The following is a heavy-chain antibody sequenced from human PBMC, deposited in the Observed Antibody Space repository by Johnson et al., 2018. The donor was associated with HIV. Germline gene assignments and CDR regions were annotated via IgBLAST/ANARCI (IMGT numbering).Heavy chain of an antibody. CDR1: GFTFSSYA. CDR3: AGIGLPYYYGSGSYSHDAFDI. CDR2: ISYDGSTK. D-gene: IGHD3-10*01. J-gene: IGHJ3*02. V-gene: IGHV3-30-3*01. Sequence: QLLESGGGVVQPGRSLRLSCAASGFTFSSYAMHWVRQAPGKGLEWVAVISYDGSTKCYADSVKGRFTISRDNSKNTLYLQMNSLGAEDTAVYYCAGIGLPYYYGSGSYSHDAFDIWGQGTLVTVSS.